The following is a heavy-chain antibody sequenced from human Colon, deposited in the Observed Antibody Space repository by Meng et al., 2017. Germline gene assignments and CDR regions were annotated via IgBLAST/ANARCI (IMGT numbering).Heavy chain of an antibody. CDR3: ARDHGSTNWFYY. Sequence: GSLRLSCTVSGASINTNKYYWGWVRQSPGKGLEWIGTFHYTGNTDYNPSLKSRVSISVDLSKNLLSLKLNSLTDADTAVYYCARDHGSTNWFYYWGQGRLVTVSS. J-gene: IGHJ5*01. D-gene: IGHD2-2*01. CDR1: GASINTNKYY. CDR2: FHYTGNT. V-gene: IGHV4-39*07.